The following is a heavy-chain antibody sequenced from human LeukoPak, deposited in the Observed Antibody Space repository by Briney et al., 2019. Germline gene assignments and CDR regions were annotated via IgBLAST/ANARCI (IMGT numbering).Heavy chain of an antibody. CDR1: GFTFSSYW. D-gene: IGHD5-18*01. V-gene: IGHV3-7*03. CDR3: ARGFYDTAMLDY. Sequence: LGGSLRLSCAASGFTFSSYWMNWARQAPGKGLEWVASINHNGNVNYYVDSVKGRFTISRDNAKNSLYLQMNSLRAEDTAVYYCARGFYDTAMLDYWGQGTLVTVSS. CDR2: INHNGNVN. J-gene: IGHJ4*02.